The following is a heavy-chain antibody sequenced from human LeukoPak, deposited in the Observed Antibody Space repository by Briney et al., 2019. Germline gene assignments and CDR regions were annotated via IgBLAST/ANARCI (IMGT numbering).Heavy chain of an antibody. D-gene: IGHD3-3*01. Sequence: LGGSLRLSCAAPGFTFTYAWMTWVRQAPGKGLEWVGRIKSKTDGETTDYAAPVKGRFTISRDDSKNTLYLQMNSLKTEDTAVYYCEGRVDADAFDIWGQGTVVTVSS. CDR3: EGRVDADAFDI. V-gene: IGHV3-15*01. CDR1: GFTFTYAW. CDR2: IKSKTDGETT. J-gene: IGHJ3*02.